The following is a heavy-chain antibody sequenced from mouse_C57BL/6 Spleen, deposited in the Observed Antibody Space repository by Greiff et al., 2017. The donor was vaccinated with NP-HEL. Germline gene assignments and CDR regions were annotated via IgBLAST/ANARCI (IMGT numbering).Heavy chain of an antibody. V-gene: IGHV1-26*01. CDR1: GYTFTDYY. J-gene: IGHJ4*01. CDR2: INPNNGGT. Sequence: EVQLQQSGPELVKPGASVKISCKASGYTFTDYYMNWVKQSHGKSLEWIGDINPNNGGTSYNQKFKGKATLTVDKSSSTSYLVLRTLTSADSAGYYCARLVVATYYYAVDYWVQGTSVTVSS. D-gene: IGHD1-1*01. CDR3: ARLVVATYYYAVDY.